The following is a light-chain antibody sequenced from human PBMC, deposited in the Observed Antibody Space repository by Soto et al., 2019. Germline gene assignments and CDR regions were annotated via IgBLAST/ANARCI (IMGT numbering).Light chain of an antibody. CDR1: QSITNY. V-gene: IGKV1-39*01. Sequence: DIQMTQSPSSLSASVGDRVTVTCRASQSITNYLNWFQQKPGKAPKLLIYAASSLQSGVPSRFSGNGSGTEFTLTISSLQPEDFASYYCQQSYTTPWTFGQGTKVTI. CDR2: AAS. CDR3: QQSYTTPWT. J-gene: IGKJ1*01.